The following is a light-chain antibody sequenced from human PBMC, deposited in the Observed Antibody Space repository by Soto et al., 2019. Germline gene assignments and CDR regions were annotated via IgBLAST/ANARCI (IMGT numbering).Light chain of an antibody. CDR2: GAS. J-gene: IGKJ3*01. CDR1: QSVSSN. Sequence: ETVMTQSPATLSVSPGERATLSCRASQSVSSNLAWYQQKPGQAPRLLIYGASTRATGIPARFSGSGSGTEFTLTISSLQSEDFAVYYCRQYNTWPLTFGPGTKVDIK. V-gene: IGKV3-15*01. CDR3: RQYNTWPLT.